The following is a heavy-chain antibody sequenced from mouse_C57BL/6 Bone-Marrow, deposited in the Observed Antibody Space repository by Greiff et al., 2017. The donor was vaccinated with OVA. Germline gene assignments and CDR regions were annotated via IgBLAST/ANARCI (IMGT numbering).Heavy chain of an antibody. J-gene: IGHJ2*01. Sequence: DVKLQESGPGLVKPSQSLSLTCSVTGYSITSGYYWNWIRQFPGNKLEWMGYISYDGSNNYNPSLKNRISITRDTSKNQFFLKLNSVTTEDTATYYCARAWYEDYFDYWGQGTTLTVSS. D-gene: IGHD2-14*01. V-gene: IGHV3-6*01. CDR1: GYSITSGYY. CDR3: ARAWYEDYFDY. CDR2: ISYDGSN.